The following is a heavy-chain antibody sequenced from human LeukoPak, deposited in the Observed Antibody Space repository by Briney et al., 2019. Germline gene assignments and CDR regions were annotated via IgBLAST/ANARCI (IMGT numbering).Heavy chain of an antibody. Sequence: GGSLRLSCAASGFTFSSYWMHWVRQAPGKGLVWVSRINSDGSSTSYADSVKGRFTISRDNAKNTLYLQMNSLRVEDTAVYYCARDPGYSSSWYASSYYYYYGMDVWGQGTTVTVSS. J-gene: IGHJ6*02. CDR1: GFTFSSYW. CDR3: ARDPGYSSSWYASSYYYYYGMDV. CDR2: INSDGSST. D-gene: IGHD6-13*01. V-gene: IGHV3-74*01.